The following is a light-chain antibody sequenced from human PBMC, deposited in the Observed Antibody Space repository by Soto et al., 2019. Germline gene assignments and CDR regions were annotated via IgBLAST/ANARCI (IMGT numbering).Light chain of an antibody. CDR1: QSISSW. CDR3: QQYNSYSGT. V-gene: IGKV1-5*03. CDR2: KAS. J-gene: IGKJ1*01. Sequence: DIQMTQSPSTLSASVGDRVTITCRASQSISSWLAWYQQKPGKAPKLLIYKASSLESGVTSRFSGSGSGTEFTLTISSVQPDDFATYYCQQYNSYSGTFGRGTKVEIK.